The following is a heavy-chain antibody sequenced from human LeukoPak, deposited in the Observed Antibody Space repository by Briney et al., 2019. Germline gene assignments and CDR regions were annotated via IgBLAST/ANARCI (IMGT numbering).Heavy chain of an antibody. V-gene: IGHV1-18*01. D-gene: IGHD3-22*01. CDR1: GYTFTSYG. Sequence: ASVKVSCKASGYTFTSYGISWVRQAPGQGLEWMGWISAYNGNTNYAQKLQGRVTMTTDTSTSTAYMELRSLRSDDTAVYYCVRVPVDSSGYYYGVDYRGQGTLVTVSS. CDR3: VRVPVDSSGYYYGVDY. CDR2: ISAYNGNT. J-gene: IGHJ4*02.